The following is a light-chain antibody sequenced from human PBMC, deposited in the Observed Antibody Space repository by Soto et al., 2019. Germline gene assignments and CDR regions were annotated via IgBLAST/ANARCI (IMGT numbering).Light chain of an antibody. CDR3: QQYNSAPWLFT. Sequence: DIQMTQSPSSLSASVGDRVTITCRASQGISNYLAWYQQKPGKVPKLLIYAASTLRSGVPSRFSGSGSRTDFTRTISSLQPEDVAPYYCQQYNSAPWLFTFVPGTKVDIK. J-gene: IGKJ3*01. CDR2: AAS. V-gene: IGKV1-27*01. CDR1: QGISNY.